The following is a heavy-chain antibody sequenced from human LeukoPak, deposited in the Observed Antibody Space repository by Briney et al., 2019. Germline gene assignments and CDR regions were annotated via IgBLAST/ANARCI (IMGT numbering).Heavy chain of an antibody. CDR2: INHSGST. V-gene: IGHV4-34*01. J-gene: IGHJ6*03. CDR3: ARQAHISSWFPHYYYSMDV. CDR1: GVSFSGYY. D-gene: IGHD6-13*01. Sequence: SETLSLTCAVYGVSFSGYYWSWIRQPPGKGLEWVGEINHSGSTNYNPSLKIRVTISVDSSKNQFSLNLSSVTAADTAVYYCARQAHISSWFPHYYYSMDVWGKGTTVTISS.